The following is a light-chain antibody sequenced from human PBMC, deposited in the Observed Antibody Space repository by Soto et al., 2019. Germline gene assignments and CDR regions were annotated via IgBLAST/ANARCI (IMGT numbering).Light chain of an antibody. CDR1: QGISSY. V-gene: IGKV1-8*01. J-gene: IGKJ1*01. CDR3: QQSYSTPRT. Sequence: AIRMTQSPSSLSASTGDRFTITCRASQGISSYLAWYQQKPGKAPKLLIYAASTLQSGVPSRFSGSGSGTDFTLTISCLQSEDFATYYCQQSYSTPRTFGQGTKVDIK. CDR2: AAS.